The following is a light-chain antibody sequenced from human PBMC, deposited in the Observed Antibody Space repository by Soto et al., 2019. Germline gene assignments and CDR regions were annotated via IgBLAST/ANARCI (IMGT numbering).Light chain of an antibody. CDR1: QSVLYSSNNKNY. V-gene: IGKV4-1*01. CDR3: QQYYSTSGT. J-gene: IGKJ1*01. Sequence: DIVMTQSPDSLAVSLGERATINCKSSQSVLYSSNNKNYLAWYQQKPGQPPKLLIYWASTRESGVPDRFSGSGSGTDFTLTISRLQAEDVEVYYCQQYYSTSGTFGQGTKVEIK. CDR2: WAS.